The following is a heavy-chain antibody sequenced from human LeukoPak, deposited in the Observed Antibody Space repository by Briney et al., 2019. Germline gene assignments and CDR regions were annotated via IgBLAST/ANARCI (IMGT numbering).Heavy chain of an antibody. Sequence: ASVKVSCKASGYTFTSYGISWVRQAPGQGLEWMGWISAYNGNTNYAQKLQGRVTMTTDTSTSTAYMELRSLRSDDTAVYYWARSGGFGFGELLWDYYYYYYYMDVWGKGTTVTVSS. J-gene: IGHJ6*03. CDR1: GYTFTSYG. V-gene: IGHV1-18*01. CDR3: ARSGGFGFGELLWDYYYYYYYMDV. D-gene: IGHD3-10*01. CDR2: ISAYNGNT.